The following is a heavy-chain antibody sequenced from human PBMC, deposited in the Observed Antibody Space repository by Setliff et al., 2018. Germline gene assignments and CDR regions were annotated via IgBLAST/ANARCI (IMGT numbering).Heavy chain of an antibody. J-gene: IGHJ4*02. D-gene: IGHD1-1*01. CDR2: IYYSGTT. CDR1: GDSISSSRYY. V-gene: IGHV4-39*01. Sequence: SETLSLTCTVSGDSISSSRYYWAWIRQPPGKGLEWIGNIYYSGTTYSNPSLKSRVTMSVDTSKNQFSLRLSSVTASDTAVYYCATTGTYRYFDYWGQGTLVTVSS. CDR3: ATTGTYRYFDY.